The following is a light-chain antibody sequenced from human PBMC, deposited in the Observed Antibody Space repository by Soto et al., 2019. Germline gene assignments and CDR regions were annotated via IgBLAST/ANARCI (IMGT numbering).Light chain of an antibody. J-gene: IGKJ1*01. V-gene: IGKV1-17*01. Sequence: DIQMTQSPSSLSASVGDRVTITGRASQGIRDAIGWYQQKPGKAPKRLIYAASSLQIGVPSMFSGSGSGTEFTLTISSLQPVHFATYYFLQHNSYPQPFGQGTKVEIK. CDR2: AAS. CDR3: LQHNSYPQP. CDR1: QGIRDA.